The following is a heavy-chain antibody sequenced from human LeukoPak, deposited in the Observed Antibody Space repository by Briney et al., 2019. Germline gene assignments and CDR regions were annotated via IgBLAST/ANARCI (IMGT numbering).Heavy chain of an antibody. J-gene: IGHJ4*02. CDR2: INTNTGNP. Sequence: RASVKVSCKASGYTFTSYAMNWERQAPGQGLEWMGWINTNTGNPTYAQGFTGRIVFSLDTSVSTAYLQISSLKAEDTAVYYCARAPTGYTSSLGYWGQGTLVTVSS. CDR3: ARAPTGYTSSLGY. CDR1: GYTFTSYA. D-gene: IGHD6-13*01. V-gene: IGHV7-4-1*02.